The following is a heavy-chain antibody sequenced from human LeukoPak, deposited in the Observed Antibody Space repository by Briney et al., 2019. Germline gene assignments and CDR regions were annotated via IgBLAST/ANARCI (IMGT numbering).Heavy chain of an antibody. CDR1: GFTFSNYE. J-gene: IGHJ4*02. CDR2: ISSSGLTM. CDR3: ARRTTGDDY. V-gene: IGHV3-48*03. D-gene: IGHD4-17*01. Sequence: PGGSLRLSCAASGFTFSNYEMNWVRQAPGRGLEWVSYISSSGLTMYYADSVKGRFTISRDNAKNSLYLQMNSLSAEDTGVYYCARRTTGDDYWGQGTLVTVSS.